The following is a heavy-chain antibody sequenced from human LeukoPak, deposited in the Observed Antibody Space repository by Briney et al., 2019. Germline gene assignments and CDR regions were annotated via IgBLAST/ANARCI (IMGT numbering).Heavy chain of an antibody. V-gene: IGHV3-21*01. D-gene: IGHD7-27*01. CDR1: GFTFSSYS. CDR2: IGGSSSSI. Sequence: GGSLRLSCAASGFTFSSYSMNWVRQAPGEGLEWVSSIGGSSSSIYYADSVKGRFTISRDNAKSSLFLQMNSLRAEDTAVYYCARETGEAFDIWGQGTMVTVSS. J-gene: IGHJ3*02. CDR3: ARETGEAFDI.